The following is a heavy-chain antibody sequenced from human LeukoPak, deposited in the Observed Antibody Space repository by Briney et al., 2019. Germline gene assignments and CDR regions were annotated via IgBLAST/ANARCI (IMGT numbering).Heavy chain of an antibody. Sequence: GGSLRLSCAASGFTFDDYAMHWVRQAPGKGLEWVSGISWNSGSIGYADSVKGRFTISRDNAKNSLYLQMNSLRAEDTALYYCAKDIGSVARYTFDYWGQGTLVTVSS. D-gene: IGHD2-2*02. CDR2: ISWNSGSI. J-gene: IGHJ4*02. V-gene: IGHV3-9*01. CDR1: GFTFDDYA. CDR3: AKDIGSVARYTFDY.